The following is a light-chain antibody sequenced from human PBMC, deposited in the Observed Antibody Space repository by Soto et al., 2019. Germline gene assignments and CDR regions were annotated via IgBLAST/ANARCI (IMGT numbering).Light chain of an antibody. CDR3: GSYTSTDTPFV. J-gene: IGLJ1*01. V-gene: IGLV2-8*01. Sequence: QSVLTQPPSASGSPGQSVAISCTGTSSDVGGYNYVSWYQHHPGKGPKLIIYEVSNRPSGVSDRFSGSKSGNKASLIISNLEAEDESDYYCGSYTSTDTPFVFGTGTKLTVL. CDR1: SSDVGGYNY. CDR2: EVS.